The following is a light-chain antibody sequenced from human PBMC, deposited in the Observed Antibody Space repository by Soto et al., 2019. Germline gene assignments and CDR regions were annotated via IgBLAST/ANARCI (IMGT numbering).Light chain of an antibody. CDR1: SSDVGYYNL. V-gene: IGLV2-23*02. Sequence: QSALTQPASVSGSPGQSITVSCTGTSSDVGYYNLVSWYQHHPGKAPKLLIYEVTKRPSGVSNRFSGSKSGNTASLTISGLQAEDESDYYCRSHAGSSILSVFGTATKVTVL. CDR3: RSHAGSSILSV. J-gene: IGLJ1*01. CDR2: EVT.